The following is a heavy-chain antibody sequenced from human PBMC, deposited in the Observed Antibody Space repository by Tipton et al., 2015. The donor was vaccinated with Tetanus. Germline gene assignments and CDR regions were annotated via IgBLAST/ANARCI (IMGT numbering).Heavy chain of an antibody. V-gene: IGHV4-30-2*01. D-gene: IGHD3-10*01. J-gene: IGHJ4*02. CDR3: VRGRGSGAQSFRFEH. Sequence: LRLSCAVSGALLSTGGYSWGWIRQTPGQGLEWIGYIYHTGSTYYNPSLRSRVTISAVGSKNHISLKLTSVTAADTGVYFCVRGRGSGAQSFRFEHWGRGTHVTVSS. CDR2: IYHTGST. CDR1: GALLSTGGYS.